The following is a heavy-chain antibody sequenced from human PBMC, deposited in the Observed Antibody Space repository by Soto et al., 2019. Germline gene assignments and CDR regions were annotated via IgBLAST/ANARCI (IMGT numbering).Heavy chain of an antibody. CDR3: ARGMYGDY. J-gene: IGHJ4*02. D-gene: IGHD2-8*01. CDR2: ISAHNGNT. CDR1: GYAFTTYG. V-gene: IGHV1-18*01. Sequence: QVHLVQSGAEVKKPGASVKVSCKGSGYAFTTYGITSVRQAPGQGLEWMGWISAHNGNTNYAQKLQGRVTVTRDTSTSTAYMELRSRRSDDTAVYYCARGMYGDYWGQGALVTVSS.